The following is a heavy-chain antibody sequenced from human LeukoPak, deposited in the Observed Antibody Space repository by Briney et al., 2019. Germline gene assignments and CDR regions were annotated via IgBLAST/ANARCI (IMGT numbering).Heavy chain of an antibody. D-gene: IGHD3-10*01. Sequence: GGSLRLSCAASGFTFDDYAMHWVRQAPGKGLEWVSVISGSGDSTYYVDSVKGRFTISRDNSKNTLYLQMNSLRAEDTALYYCAKGDRYYYGSGSYYNRDGYYFDYWGQGTLVTVSS. CDR2: ISGSGDST. CDR3: AKGDRYYYGSGSYYNRDGYYFDY. J-gene: IGHJ4*02. V-gene: IGHV3-23*01. CDR1: GFTFDDYA.